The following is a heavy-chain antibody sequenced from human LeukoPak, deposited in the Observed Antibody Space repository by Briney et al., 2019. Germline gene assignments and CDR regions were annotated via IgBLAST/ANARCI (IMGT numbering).Heavy chain of an antibody. CDR3: ARGSKSIVVVAAYLIDY. CDR2: INPNSGGT. J-gene: IGHJ4*02. D-gene: IGHD2-15*01. CDR1: GYSFTGYY. Sequence: ASVKVSCKASGYSFTGYYMHWVRQAPGQGLEWMGWINPNSGGTNYAQKFQGRVTMTRDTSISTAYMELSRLRSDDTAVYYCARGSKSIVVVAAYLIDYWGQGTLVTVSS. V-gene: IGHV1-2*02.